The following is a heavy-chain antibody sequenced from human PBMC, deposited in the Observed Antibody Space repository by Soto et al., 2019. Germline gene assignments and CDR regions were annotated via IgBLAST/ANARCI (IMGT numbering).Heavy chain of an antibody. CDR3: WRDLRPYSSSSVGPYYYGMDV. D-gene: IGHD6-6*01. CDR1: GGSISSYY. Sequence: QVQLQESGPGLVKPSETLSLTCTVSGGSISSYYWSWIRQPPGKGLEWIGYIYYSGITNYNPSLKTRVPISVDTSKDQFCQKLSSVTAADTAVYYCWRDLRPYSSSSVGPYYYGMDVWGQGTTVTGSS. CDR2: IYYSGIT. V-gene: IGHV4-59*01. J-gene: IGHJ6*02.